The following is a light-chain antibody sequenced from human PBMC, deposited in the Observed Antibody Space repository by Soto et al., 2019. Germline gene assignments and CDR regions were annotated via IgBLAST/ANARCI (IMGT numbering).Light chain of an antibody. CDR3: MQALQTPWT. CDR2: LGS. CDR1: QSLLHSNGYNY. J-gene: IGKJ1*01. V-gene: IGKV2-28*01. Sequence: DIVMTQPPLYMPVTPGEPTPISCRSSQSLLHSNGYNYLDWYLQKPGQSPQLLIYLGSNRASGVPDRFSGSGSGTDFTLKISRVEAEDVGVYYCMQALQTPWTFGQGTKVDIK.